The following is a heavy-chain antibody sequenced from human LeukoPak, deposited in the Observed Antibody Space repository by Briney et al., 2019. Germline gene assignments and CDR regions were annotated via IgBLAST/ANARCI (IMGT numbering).Heavy chain of an antibody. V-gene: IGHV1-69*05. CDR2: IIPIFGTA. Sequence: ASVKVSCKASGGTFSSYAISWVRQAPGQGLEWMGGIIPIFGTANYAQKFQGRVTITTDESTSTAYMELSSLRSEDTAVYYCARGIGYDFWSGYANWFDPWGQETLVTVSS. D-gene: IGHD3-3*01. CDR3: ARGIGYDFWSGYANWFDP. J-gene: IGHJ5*02. CDR1: GGTFSSYA.